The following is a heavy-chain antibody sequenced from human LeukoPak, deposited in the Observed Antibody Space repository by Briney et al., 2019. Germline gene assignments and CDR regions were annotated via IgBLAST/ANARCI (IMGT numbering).Heavy chain of an antibody. V-gene: IGHV3-23*01. CDR3: AKAHCSGGSCYPYYYYYIDV. Sequence: GGSLRLSCAASGFTFSSYAMSWVRQAPGKGLEWVSAISGSGGSTYYADSVKGRFTISRDNSKNTLYLQMNSLRAEDTAVYYCAKAHCSGGSCYPYYYYYIDVWGKGTTVTVSS. D-gene: IGHD2-15*01. CDR2: ISGSGGST. CDR1: GFTFSSYA. J-gene: IGHJ6*03.